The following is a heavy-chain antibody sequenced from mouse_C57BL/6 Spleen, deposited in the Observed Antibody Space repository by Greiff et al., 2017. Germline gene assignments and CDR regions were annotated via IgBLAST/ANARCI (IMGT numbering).Heavy chain of an antibody. CDR2: INPNNGGT. J-gene: IGHJ4*01. CDR3: ARKGDYDYAIDY. V-gene: IGHV1-18*01. D-gene: IGHD1-1*01. Sequence: EVQLQQSGPELVKPGASVKIPCKASGYTFTDYNMDWVKQSHGKSLEWIGDINPNNGGTIYNQKFKGKATLTVDKSSSTAYMELRSLTSEDTAVYYCARKGDYDYAIDYWGKGTSVTVSS. CDR1: GYTFTDYN.